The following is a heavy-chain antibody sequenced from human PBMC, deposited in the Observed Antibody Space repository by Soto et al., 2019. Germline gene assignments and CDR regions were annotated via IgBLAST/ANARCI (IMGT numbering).Heavy chain of an antibody. D-gene: IGHD1-1*01. Sequence: QVQLVQSGAEVKKPGASVKVSCKASGYTFTSYYMHWVRQAPGQGLEWMGIINPSGGSTSYAQKFKGRVTMTRDTYTSTVYMELSSLRSEDTAVYYCARDLVSVIWRTDNWFDPWGQGTLVTVSS. CDR3: ARDLVSVIWRTDNWFDP. CDR2: INPSGGST. CDR1: GYTFTSYY. J-gene: IGHJ5*02. V-gene: IGHV1-46*01.